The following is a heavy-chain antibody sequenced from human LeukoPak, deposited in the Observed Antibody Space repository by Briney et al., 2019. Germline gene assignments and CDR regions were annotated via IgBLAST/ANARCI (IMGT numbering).Heavy chain of an antibody. D-gene: IGHD3-3*01. CDR1: GYTFTAFY. CDR3: ARDIGDYDFWSGYGMEV. CDR2: INPNSGGT. J-gene: IGHJ6*02. Sequence: ASVKLSCKASGYTFTAFYIYWGRQAPGQGLEWMAWINPNSGGTNYTQKFQGRVTMTSDTSIATAYMELSRLKSDDTAVYYCARDIGDYDFWSGYGMEVWGQGTTVTVSS. V-gene: IGHV1-2*02.